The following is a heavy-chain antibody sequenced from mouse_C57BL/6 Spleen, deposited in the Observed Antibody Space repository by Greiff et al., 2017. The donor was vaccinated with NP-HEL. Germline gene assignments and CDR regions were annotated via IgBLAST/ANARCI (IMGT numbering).Heavy chain of an antibody. CDR3: ARGESNYPYYYAMDY. J-gene: IGHJ4*01. CDR2: ISSGSSTI. V-gene: IGHV5-17*01. CDR1: GFTFSDYG. Sequence: EVNLVESGGGLVKPGGSLKLSCAASGFTFSDYGMHWVRQAPEKGLEWVAYISSGSSTIYYADTVKGRFTISRDNAKNTLFLQMTSLRSEDTAMYYCARGESNYPYYYAMDYWGQGTSVTVSS. D-gene: IGHD2-5*01.